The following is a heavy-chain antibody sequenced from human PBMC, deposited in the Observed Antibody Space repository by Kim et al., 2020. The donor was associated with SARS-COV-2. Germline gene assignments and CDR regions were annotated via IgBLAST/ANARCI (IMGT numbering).Heavy chain of an antibody. CDR2: ISSSGSNN. J-gene: IGHJ6*01. CDR3: AEDRLGFGEIQDKYGM. Sequence: GGSLRLSCAASGFTFSSYGMHWVRQAAGKGLEWMAVISSSGSNNYYADSEKGRFTISRENSKNTPLLQRNSLRAEDTAGYCSAEDRLGFGEIQDKYGM. D-gene: IGHD3-10*01. V-gene: IGHV3-30*18. CDR1: GFTFSSYG.